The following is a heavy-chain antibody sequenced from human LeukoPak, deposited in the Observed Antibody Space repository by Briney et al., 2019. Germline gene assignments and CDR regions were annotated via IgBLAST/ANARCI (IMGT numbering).Heavy chain of an antibody. CDR1: GFTFSAYS. V-gene: IGHV3-48*01. D-gene: IGHD2/OR15-2a*01. J-gene: IGHJ4*02. CDR2: ISSTGSTI. Sequence: PEGSLRLSCAASGFTFSAYSLRWVRQAPGKGLEWLSYISSTGSTIYYAGSVKGRFTISRDNAKNSLYLQMNSLRAEDTAVYYCVGSKAPFFYFDYWGQGILVTVSS. CDR3: VGSKAPFFYFDY.